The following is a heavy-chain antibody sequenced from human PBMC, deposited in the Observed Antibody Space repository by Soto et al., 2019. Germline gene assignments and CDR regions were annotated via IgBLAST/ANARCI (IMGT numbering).Heavy chain of an antibody. V-gene: IGHV4-59*01. J-gene: IGHJ4*02. CDR1: GGSISSYY. Sequence: QVQLQESGLGLVKPSETLSLTCTVSGGSISSYYWSWIRQPPGKGLEWIGYIYYSGSTNYNPSLKSRVTISVDTSKNQFSLKLSSVTAADTAVYYCARMDTAMVTFDYWAREPWSPSPQ. CDR2: IYYSGST. D-gene: IGHD5-18*01. CDR3: ARMDTAMVTFDY.